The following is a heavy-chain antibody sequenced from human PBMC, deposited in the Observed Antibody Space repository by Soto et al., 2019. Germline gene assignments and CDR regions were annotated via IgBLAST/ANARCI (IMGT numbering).Heavy chain of an antibody. CDR2: TSYTGNT. CDR1: GGSVTSHH. V-gene: IGHV4-59*02. CDR3: ARDMHAGLSHDFDP. Sequence: SETLSLTCFVSGGSVTSHHWSCIRQIPGQGLEWITYTSYTGNTNYNPSPQSRVTISLDTSKNQLSLKLTSMTAADTAVYYCARDMHAGLSHDFDPGGQGTLDTVSS. J-gene: IGHJ5*02. D-gene: IGHD1-1*01.